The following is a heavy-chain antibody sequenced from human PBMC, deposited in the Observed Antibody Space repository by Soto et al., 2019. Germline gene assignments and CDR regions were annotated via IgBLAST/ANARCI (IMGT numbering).Heavy chain of an antibody. CDR3: ARDVRAYGDYTIGYFQH. V-gene: IGHV3-33*01. J-gene: IGHJ1*01. CDR1: GFTFSSYG. D-gene: IGHD4-17*01. CDR2: IWYDGSNK. Sequence: QVQLEESGGGVVQPGRSLRLSCAASGFTFSSYGMHWVRQAPGKGLEWVAVIWYDGSNKYYADSVKGRFTISRDNSKNTLYLQMNSLRAEDTAVYYCARDVRAYGDYTIGYFQHWGQGTLVTVSS.